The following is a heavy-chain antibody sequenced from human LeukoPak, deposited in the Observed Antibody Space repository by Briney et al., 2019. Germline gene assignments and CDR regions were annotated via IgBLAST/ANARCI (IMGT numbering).Heavy chain of an antibody. CDR3: ARGSGAGSSWYRGGY. CDR1: GDSISGSSYY. D-gene: IGHD6-13*01. CDR2: IYYSGIT. V-gene: IGHV4-39*07. Sequence: SETLSLTCTVSGDSISGSSYYWGWIRQSPGKGLEWIGSIYYSGITYYNPSLMSRVTISVDTSKNQFSLNLRSVTAADTAVYYCARGSGAGSSWYRGGYWGQGTLVTVSS. J-gene: IGHJ4*02.